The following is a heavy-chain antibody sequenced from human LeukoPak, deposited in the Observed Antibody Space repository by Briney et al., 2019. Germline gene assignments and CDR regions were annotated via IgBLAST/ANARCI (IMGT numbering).Heavy chain of an antibody. J-gene: IGHJ4*02. CDR3: APTFSGVVILTYFDY. Sequence: GGSLRLSCAAFGFTFSSYGMHWVRQAPGKGLERVAFIRYDGSNKYYADSVKGRFTISRDNSKNTLYLQMNSLRAEDTAVYYCAPTFSGVVILTYFDYWGQGTLVTVSS. D-gene: IGHD3-3*01. V-gene: IGHV3-30*02. CDR2: IRYDGSNK. CDR1: GFTFSSYG.